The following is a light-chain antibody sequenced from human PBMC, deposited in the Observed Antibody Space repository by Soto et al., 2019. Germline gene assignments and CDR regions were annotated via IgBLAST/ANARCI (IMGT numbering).Light chain of an antibody. CDR1: QSVSSSY. J-gene: IGKJ4*01. V-gene: IGKV3-20*01. CDR2: GAS. CDR3: QQYGISPPFS. Sequence: EIVLTQSPGTLSLSPGERATLSCRASQSVSSSYFAWYQQKPGQAPRLLIYGASSRATGIPDRFSGSGSRTDCTLTISRLETEDFAVYYCQQYGISPPFSFGGGTKVEIK.